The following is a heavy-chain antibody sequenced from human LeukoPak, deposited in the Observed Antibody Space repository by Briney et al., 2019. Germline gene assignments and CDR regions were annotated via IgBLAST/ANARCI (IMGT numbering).Heavy chain of an antibody. CDR2: LSYGGTNK. Sequence: GGSLRLSCAASGFTFSDYAMHWVRQAPGKGLEWVAVLSYGGTNKYYADSVKGRFTISRDNSKNTMFLQMNSLRAEDTAVYHCARDRSGYANDAFDFWGQGTLVTVSA. CDR1: GFTFSDYA. CDR3: ARDRSGYANDAFDF. J-gene: IGHJ4*02. D-gene: IGHD3-3*01. V-gene: IGHV3-30-3*01.